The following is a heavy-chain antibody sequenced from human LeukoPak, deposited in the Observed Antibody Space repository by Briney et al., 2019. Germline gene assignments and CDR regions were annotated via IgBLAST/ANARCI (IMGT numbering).Heavy chain of an antibody. J-gene: IGHJ4*02. CDR3: ARGSGWADY. CDR2: IDPRDSHT. V-gene: IGHV5-10-1*01. CDR1: GYTFTNNW. Sequence: GESLKISCKASGYTFTNNWISWVRQMPGKGLEWMGRIDPRDSHTNYSPSFQGHVTFSADKPINTVYLQWSSLKASDTAMYYCARGSGWADYWGQGTLVTVSS. D-gene: IGHD6-19*01.